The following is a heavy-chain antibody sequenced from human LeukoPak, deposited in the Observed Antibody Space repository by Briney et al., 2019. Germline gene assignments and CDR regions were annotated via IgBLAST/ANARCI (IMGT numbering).Heavy chain of an antibody. D-gene: IGHD3-3*01. CDR3: ARRSEDSGDYIY. CDR1: GFTFSNYL. Sequence: PGGSLRLSCGASGFTFSNYLMHWVRQAPGKGLVWVSRINSDGSSTSYADSVKGRFTISRDNSKNTVYLQTNSLRVEDTAVYYCARRSEDSGDYIYWGQGTLVTVSS. V-gene: IGHV3-74*01. J-gene: IGHJ4*02. CDR2: INSDGSST.